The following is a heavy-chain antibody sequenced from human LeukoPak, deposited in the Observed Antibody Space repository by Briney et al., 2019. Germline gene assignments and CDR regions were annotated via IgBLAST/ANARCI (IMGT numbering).Heavy chain of an antibody. V-gene: IGHV3-23*01. D-gene: IGHD5-12*01. CDR3: ARGSADHIALFDY. CDR2: VSGRDDST. Sequence: GASLRLSCAASGFTFSNYAMYWVRQAPGKGLEWVSAVSGRDDSTYYADSVKGRFTISRDTSKNTLYLQMNSLRAEDTAVYYCARGSADHIALFDYWGQGALVTVSA. J-gene: IGHJ4*02. CDR1: GFTFSNYA.